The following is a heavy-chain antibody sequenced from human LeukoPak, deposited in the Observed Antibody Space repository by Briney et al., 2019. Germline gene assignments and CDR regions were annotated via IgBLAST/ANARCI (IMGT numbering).Heavy chain of an antibody. Sequence: PSETLSLTCAVYGGSFSGYYWSWLRQPPGKGLEWIGEINHSGSTNYNPSLKSRGTITVDTYKNQFSLKLSSVTAADTAVYYCATRESLLWFGELSRYYYIDVWGKGTTATVSS. J-gene: IGHJ6*03. D-gene: IGHD3-10*01. CDR2: INHSGST. V-gene: IGHV4-34*01. CDR1: GGSFSGYY. CDR3: ATRESLLWFGELSRYYYIDV.